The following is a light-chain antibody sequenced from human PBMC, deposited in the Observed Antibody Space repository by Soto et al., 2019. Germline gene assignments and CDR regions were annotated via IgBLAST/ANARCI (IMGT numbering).Light chain of an antibody. J-gene: IGKJ1*01. V-gene: IGKV3-15*01. CDR2: GAS. CDR3: QQFNTWPRT. CDR1: QSVSGK. Sequence: IVMTQSPATVSASPGERVTLSCRASQSVSGKVAWYQQKPGQPPRLLVYGASTTATDIPARFFGSGSETEFTLTISRLQSEDFGTYYCQQFNTWPRTFGQGTKVDIK.